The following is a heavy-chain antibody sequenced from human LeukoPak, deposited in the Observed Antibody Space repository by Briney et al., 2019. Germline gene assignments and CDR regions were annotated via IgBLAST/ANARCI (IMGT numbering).Heavy chain of an antibody. D-gene: IGHD4-17*01. CDR1: GFSFSSYS. V-gene: IGHV3-48*01. CDR2: ISSGSSTI. CDR3: ARGDYGDLYYFDY. Sequence: GRSLRLSCAASGFSFSSYSMNWVRQAPGKGLEWVSYISSGSSTIYYADSVKGRFTISRDNAKNSLYLQMNSLRAEDTAVYFCARGDYGDLYYFDYWGQGTLVTVSS. J-gene: IGHJ4*02.